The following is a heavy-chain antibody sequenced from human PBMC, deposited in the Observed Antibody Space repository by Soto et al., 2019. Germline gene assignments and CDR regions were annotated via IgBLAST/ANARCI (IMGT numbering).Heavy chain of an antibody. CDR3: ARDQDWSFDY. CDR1: GFTFSYYN. D-gene: IGHD3-9*01. CDR2: IRTSGSDV. V-gene: IGHV3-48*01. J-gene: IGHJ4*02. Sequence: EVQLVESGGGLVQPGGSLRLSCAASGFTFSYYNMNWVRQAPGKGPEWVSNIRTSGSDVYYADSVKGRFTVSRDNAKNALYRQMHSLRVEDTAVYYCARDQDWSFDYWGQGTLVTVSS.